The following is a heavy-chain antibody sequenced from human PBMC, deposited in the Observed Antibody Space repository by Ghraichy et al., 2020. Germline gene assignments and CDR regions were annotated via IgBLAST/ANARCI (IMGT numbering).Heavy chain of an antibody. Sequence: GGSFSGYYWSWIRQPPGKGLEWIGEINHSGSTNYNPSLKSRVTISVDTSKNQFSLKLSSVTAADTAVYYCARYRLRGSSGYSIKPRKYDAFDIWGQGTMVTVSS. CDR2: INHSGST. V-gene: IGHV4-34*01. D-gene: IGHD3-22*01. CDR1: GGSFSGYY. CDR3: ARYRLRGSSGYSIKPRKYDAFDI. J-gene: IGHJ3*02.